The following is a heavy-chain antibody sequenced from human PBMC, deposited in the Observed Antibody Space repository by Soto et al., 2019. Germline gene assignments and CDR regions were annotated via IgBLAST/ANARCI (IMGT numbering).Heavy chain of an antibody. Sequence: GASVKVSCKGSGYTFTSYGISWVRQAPGQGLEWMGWISAYNGNTNYAQKLQGRVTMTTDTSTSTAYMELRSLRSDDTAVYYCARAVLPDYGDYLGLYYWGQGTLVTVSS. J-gene: IGHJ4*02. CDR3: ARAVLPDYGDYLGLYY. V-gene: IGHV1-18*01. CDR2: ISAYNGNT. D-gene: IGHD4-17*01. CDR1: GYTFTSYG.